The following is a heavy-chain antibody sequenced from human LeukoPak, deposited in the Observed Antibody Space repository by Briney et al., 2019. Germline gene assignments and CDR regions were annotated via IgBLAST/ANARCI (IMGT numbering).Heavy chain of an antibody. Sequence: PTETLSLTCTVSGGSISSYYWSWIRQPAGKGLEWIGRIYTSGSTNYNPSLKSRVTMSVDTSKSQFSLKLSSVTAADTAVYYCARASRTYYYDSSGYYHPGNWFDPWGRGTLVTVSS. V-gene: IGHV4-4*07. CDR1: GGSISSYY. CDR2: IYTSGST. D-gene: IGHD3-22*01. CDR3: ARASRTYYYDSSGYYHPGNWFDP. J-gene: IGHJ5*02.